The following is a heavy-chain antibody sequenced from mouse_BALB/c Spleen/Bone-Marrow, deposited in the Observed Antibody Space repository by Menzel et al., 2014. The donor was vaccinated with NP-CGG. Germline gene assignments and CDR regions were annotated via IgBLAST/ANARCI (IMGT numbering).Heavy chain of an antibody. V-gene: IGHV3-2*02. J-gene: IGHJ3*01. CDR3: AREARATWAWFAY. D-gene: IGHD3-1*01. CDR1: GYSITSDYA. Sequence: EVQRVESGPGLVKPSQSLSLTCTVTGYSITSDYAWNWIRQFPGNKLEWMGYISYRGSTSYNPSLKSRISITRDTSKNQFFLQLNSVTTEDTATYYCAREARATWAWFAYWGQGTLVTVSA. CDR2: ISYRGST.